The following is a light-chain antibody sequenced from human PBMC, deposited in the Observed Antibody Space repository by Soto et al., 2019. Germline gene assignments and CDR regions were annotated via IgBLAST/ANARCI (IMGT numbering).Light chain of an antibody. V-gene: IGKV1-17*01. CDR3: QSYNTYPRT. J-gene: IGKJ1*01. CDR2: AAS. Sequence: IQMTQSPSSLSASIGDRVTITCRASQGIGNDLGWYQQKTGKAPKRLIYAASSLQSGVPSRFSGSGFGTNFTLTISRLQTDDFATYYCQSYNTYPRTCGQGTTVEIK. CDR1: QGIGND.